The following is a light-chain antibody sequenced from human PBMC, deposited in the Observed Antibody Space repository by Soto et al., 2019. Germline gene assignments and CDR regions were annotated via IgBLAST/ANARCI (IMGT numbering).Light chain of an antibody. V-gene: IGKV3-11*01. J-gene: IGKJ1*01. CDR3: QQRSDWPRT. CDR2: DAS. Sequence: EIVLTQSPATLSLSPGERATLSCRASENVYSYLAWYRQAPGQPPRLHIYDASNRAAGVPARFSGSGSGTDFTLTISSLEPEDFAVYYCQQRSDWPRTLGQGTKVEIK. CDR1: ENVYSY.